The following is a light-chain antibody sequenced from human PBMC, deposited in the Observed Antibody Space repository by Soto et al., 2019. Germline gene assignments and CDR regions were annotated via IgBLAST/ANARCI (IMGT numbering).Light chain of an antibody. Sequence: QSALTQPASVSGSPGQSITISCTGTSSDIGSFTFVSWYQQHPGKVPKLMIFDVNRRPSGVSDRFSGSKSGNTASLTISGLQAEDEGDYYCSSYTSSSTYVFGSGTQLTVL. CDR2: DVN. CDR1: SSDIGSFTF. J-gene: IGLJ7*01. V-gene: IGLV2-14*03. CDR3: SSYTSSSTYV.